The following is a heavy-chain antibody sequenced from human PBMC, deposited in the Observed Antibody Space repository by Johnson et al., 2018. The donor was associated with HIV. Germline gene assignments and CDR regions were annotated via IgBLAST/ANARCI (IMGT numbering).Heavy chain of an antibody. CDR3: ARDVASVYGSGDHAFDI. D-gene: IGHD3-10*01. CDR2: ISSNGGST. V-gene: IGHV3-64*01. Sequence: VQLVESGGGSVKPGDSLRLSCAASGFTFSDVWMTWVRQAPGKGLQYVSAISSNGGSTYYANSVKGRFTISRDNSRNTLYLQMGRLRVEDMAVYYCARDVASVYGSGDHAFDIWGQGTMVTVSS. CDR1: GFTFSDVW. J-gene: IGHJ3*02.